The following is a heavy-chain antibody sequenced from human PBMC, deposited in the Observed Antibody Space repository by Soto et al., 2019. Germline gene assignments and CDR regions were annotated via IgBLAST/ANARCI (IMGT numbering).Heavy chain of an antibody. Sequence: EVQVVESGGGLVQPGGSLRLSCAVSGFTVTINYMSWVRQAPGKGLECVSVICSGGTIYYADSVKGRFTISRDTSKNTLYLQMNSLRGDDTAVYYCHGYGYWGQGTLVTVSS. V-gene: IGHV3-53*01. CDR2: ICSGGTI. J-gene: IGHJ4*02. CDR1: GFTVTINY. CDR3: HGYGY. D-gene: IGHD5-12*01.